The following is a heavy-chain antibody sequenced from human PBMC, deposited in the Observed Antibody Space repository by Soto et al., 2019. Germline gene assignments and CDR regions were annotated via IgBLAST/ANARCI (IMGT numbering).Heavy chain of an antibody. V-gene: IGHV4-4*02. CDR3: ARASYYYDSSGYPLWFVP. CDR2: IYHSGST. CDR1: GGSISSSNW. J-gene: IGHJ5*02. Sequence: SETLSLTCAVSGGSISSSNWWSWVRQPPGKGLAWIGEIYHSGSTNYNPSLKSRVTISVDKSKNQFSLMLSSVTAADTAVYYCARASYYYDSSGYPLWFVPWAQGALVTV. D-gene: IGHD3-22*01.